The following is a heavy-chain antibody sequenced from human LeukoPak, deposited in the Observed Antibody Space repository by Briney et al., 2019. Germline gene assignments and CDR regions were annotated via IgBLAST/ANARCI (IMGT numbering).Heavy chain of an antibody. CDR1: GGSISSYY. CDR3: ARFKGIAAAGKEPHMDV. CDR2: IYTSGST. V-gene: IGHV4-4*09. Sequence: PSETLSLTCTVSGGSISSYYWSWIRQPPGKGLEWIWYIYTSGSTNYNPSLKSRVTISVDTSKNQFSLKLSSVTAADTAVYYCARFKGIAAAGKEPHMDVWGKGTTVTVSS. D-gene: IGHD6-13*01. J-gene: IGHJ6*03.